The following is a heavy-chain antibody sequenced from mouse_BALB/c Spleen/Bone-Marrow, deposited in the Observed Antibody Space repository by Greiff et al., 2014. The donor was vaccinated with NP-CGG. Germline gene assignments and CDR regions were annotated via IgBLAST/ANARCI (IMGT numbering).Heavy chain of an antibody. CDR2: INPSTGNT. D-gene: IGHD2-4*01. Sequence: QVQLKQSGAELAKPGASVKMSCKASGYTFTTYWIHWVKQRPGQGLEWIGYINPSTGNTEYNQKFRDRATLTADKSSSTPYMQLSSLTSEDSAGYYCARGLRDWYFDVWGAGTTVTVSS. CDR3: ARGLRDWYFDV. J-gene: IGHJ1*01. CDR1: GYTFTTYW. V-gene: IGHV1-7*01.